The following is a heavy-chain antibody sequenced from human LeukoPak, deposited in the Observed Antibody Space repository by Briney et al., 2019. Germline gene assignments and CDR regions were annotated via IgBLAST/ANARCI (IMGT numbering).Heavy chain of an antibody. V-gene: IGHV3-30*02. D-gene: IGHD3-10*01. CDR2: IRYDGTKK. CDR3: AKASGRLAYGLAY. J-gene: IGHJ4*02. Sequence: GGSLRLSCVAAGFTFSDYGMHWVRQAPGKGPEWVAFIRYDGTKKYYADSVKGRFTISRDDSKSTVYLQMYSLRPDDTAVYYWAKASGRLAYGLAYWGQETLVTVFS. CDR1: GFTFSDYG.